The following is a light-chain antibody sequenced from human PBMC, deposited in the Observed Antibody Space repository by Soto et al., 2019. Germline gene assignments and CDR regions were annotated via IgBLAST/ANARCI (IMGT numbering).Light chain of an antibody. J-gene: IGKJ2*01. CDR2: KAS. Sequence: DIHMTQSPSTLSASVGDIVTITCRASQSISSWLAWYQQKPGKAPKLLIYKASSLESGVPSRFSGSGSGTEFTLTISSLQPDDFAPYYCQQDTFGQGTKVDIK. V-gene: IGKV1-5*03. CDR1: QSISSW. CDR3: QQDT.